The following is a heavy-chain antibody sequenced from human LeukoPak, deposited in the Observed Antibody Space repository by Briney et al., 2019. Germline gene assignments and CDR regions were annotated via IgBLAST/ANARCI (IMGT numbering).Heavy chain of an antibody. D-gene: IGHD6-13*01. CDR3: AKDHGYSSSWYGMDV. V-gene: IGHV3-43*01. CDR1: GFTFDDYT. Sequence: PGGSLRPSCAGSGFTFDDYTMHWVRRAPGKGLEWVSLISWDGGSAYYADSVKGRFTISRDNSKNSLDLQMNSLRSEDTALYYCAKDHGYSSSWYGMDVWGQGTTVTVSS. CDR2: ISWDGGSA. J-gene: IGHJ6*02.